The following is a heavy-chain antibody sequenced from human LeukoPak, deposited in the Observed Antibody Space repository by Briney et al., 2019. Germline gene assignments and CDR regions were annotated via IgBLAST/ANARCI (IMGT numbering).Heavy chain of an antibody. Sequence: GGSLRLSCAASGFTFDDYAMHWVRQAPGKGLEWVSGISWNSGSIGYADSVKGRFTISRDNAKNSLYLQMNSLRAEDTAVYYCASAGLVYSSGWYLETPFDYWGQGTLVTVSS. V-gene: IGHV3-9*01. J-gene: IGHJ4*02. CDR2: ISWNSGSI. CDR3: ASAGLVYSSGWYLETPFDY. D-gene: IGHD6-13*01. CDR1: GFTFDDYA.